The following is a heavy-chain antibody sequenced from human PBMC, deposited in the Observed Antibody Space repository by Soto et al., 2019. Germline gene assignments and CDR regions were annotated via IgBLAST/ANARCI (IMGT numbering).Heavy chain of an antibody. CDR3: ARDNGSGYYSGDY. CDR2: ISAYNGNT. D-gene: IGHD3-22*01. V-gene: IGHV1-18*01. CDR1: VYTFTSYG. J-gene: IGHJ4*02. Sequence: QVQLVQSGAEVKKPGASVKVSCKASVYTFTSYGISWVRQAPGQGREWMGWISAYNGNTNYGQKLQGRVTMTTDTATSTAYMELRSPRSEDTAVYSCARDNGSGYYSGDYWGQGTLVTVSS.